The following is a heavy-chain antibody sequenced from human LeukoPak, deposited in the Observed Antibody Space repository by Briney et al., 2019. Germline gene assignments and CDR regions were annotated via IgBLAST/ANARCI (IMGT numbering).Heavy chain of an antibody. D-gene: IGHD3-10*01. CDR2: ISGSGGST. J-gene: IGHJ4*02. Sequence: GGSLRLSCAASGFTFSSYAMSWVRQAPGKGLEWVSAISGSGGSTYYADSVKGRFTISRDNSKNTLYLQMNSLRAEDTAVYFCARGGVDYYGSGTYYLMYYFDYWGQGALVTVSS. CDR3: ARGGVDYYGSGTYYLMYYFDY. CDR1: GFTFSSYA. V-gene: IGHV3-23*01.